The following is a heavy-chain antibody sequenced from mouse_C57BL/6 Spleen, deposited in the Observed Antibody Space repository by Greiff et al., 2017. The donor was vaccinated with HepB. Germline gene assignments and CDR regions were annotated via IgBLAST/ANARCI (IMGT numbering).Heavy chain of an antibody. CDR2: IDPSDSYT. V-gene: IGHV1-50*01. CDR1: GYTFTSYW. Sequence: VQLQQPGAELVKPGASVKLSCKASGYTFTSYWMQWVKQRPGQGLEWIGEIDPSDSYTNYNQKFKGKATLTVDTSSSTAYMQLSSLTSEDSAVYYCARSEGDYWGQGTTLTVSS. J-gene: IGHJ2*01. CDR3: ARSEGDY.